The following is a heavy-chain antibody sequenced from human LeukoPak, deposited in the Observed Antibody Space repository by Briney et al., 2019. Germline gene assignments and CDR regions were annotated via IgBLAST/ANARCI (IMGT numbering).Heavy chain of an antibody. J-gene: IGHJ4*02. CDR2: IYYSGST. CDR3: ASKVAYCSGGSCYGYFDY. D-gene: IGHD2-15*01. Sequence: SETLSLTCTVSGGFISSYYWSWIRQPPGKGLEWIGYIYYSGSTNYNPSLKSRVTISVDTSKNQFSLKLSSVTAADTAMYYCASKVAYCSGGSCYGYFDYWGQGTLVTVSS. V-gene: IGHV4-59*08. CDR1: GGFISSYY.